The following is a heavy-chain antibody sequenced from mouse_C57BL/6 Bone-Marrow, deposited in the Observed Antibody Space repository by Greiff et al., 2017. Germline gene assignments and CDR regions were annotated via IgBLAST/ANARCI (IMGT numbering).Heavy chain of an antibody. CDR3: ARWAYGSSLYWYFDG. D-gene: IGHD1-1*01. J-gene: IGHJ1*03. CDR2: IHPNSGST. Sequence: VQLQQPGAELVKPGASVKLSCKASGYTFTSYWMHWVKQRPGQGLEWIGMIHPNSGSTNYNEKFKSKATLTVDKSSSTAYMQLSSLTSEDSAVYYCARWAYGSSLYWYFDGWGTGTTVTVSS. CDR1: GYTFTSYW. V-gene: IGHV1-64*01.